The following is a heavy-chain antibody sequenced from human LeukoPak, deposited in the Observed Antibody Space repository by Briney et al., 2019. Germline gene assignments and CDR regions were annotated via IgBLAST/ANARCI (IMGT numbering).Heavy chain of an antibody. CDR3: ARDASALY. J-gene: IGHJ4*02. V-gene: IGHV3-7*01. Sequence: GGSLRLSCAASGFPFSRYWMSWVRQAPGKGLEWVANIKQDGSEKYYVDSVKGRFTISRDNARDSLYLQMNSLRDDDTSVYFCARDASALYWGRGTLVTVSS. D-gene: IGHD6-19*01. CDR1: GFPFSRYW. CDR2: IKQDGSEK.